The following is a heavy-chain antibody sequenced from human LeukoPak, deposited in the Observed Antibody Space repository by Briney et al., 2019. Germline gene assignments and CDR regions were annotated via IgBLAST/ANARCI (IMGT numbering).Heavy chain of an antibody. CDR2: IGTAGDT. Sequence: GGSLRLSCAASGFTFSSYDMHWVRQATGKGLEWVSAIGTAGDTYYPGSVKGRFTISRENAKNSLYLQMNSLRAGDTAVYYCARIPTMTTGTYLPHYYYYGMDVWGQGTTVTVSS. D-gene: IGHD1-14*01. CDR3: ARIPTMTTGTYLPHYYYYGMDV. V-gene: IGHV3-13*01. CDR1: GFTFSSYD. J-gene: IGHJ6*02.